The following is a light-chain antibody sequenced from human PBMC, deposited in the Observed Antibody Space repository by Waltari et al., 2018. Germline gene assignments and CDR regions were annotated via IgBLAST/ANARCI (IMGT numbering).Light chain of an antibody. J-gene: IGLJ1*01. Sequence: QSALTQPPSASGSPGQSVTISCTGTSSDIGRYNYVSWYQQYPGKAPKFLIYEVTKRPTGVPDRFSGSKSGNTASLTVSGLQAEDEADYYCSSYAGSNNYVFGTGTKVTVL. V-gene: IGLV2-8*01. CDR3: SSYAGSNNYV. CDR2: EVT. CDR1: SSDIGRYNY.